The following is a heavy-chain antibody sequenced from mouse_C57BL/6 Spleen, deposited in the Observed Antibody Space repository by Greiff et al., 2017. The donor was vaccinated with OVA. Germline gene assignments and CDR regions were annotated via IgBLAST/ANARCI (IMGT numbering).Heavy chain of an antibody. V-gene: IGHV14-1*01. D-gene: IGHD2-4*01. CDR3: TTIYYDYDGNDY. Sequence: VQLKQSGAELVRPGASVKLSCTASGFNIKDYYMHWVKQRPEQGLEWIGRIDPEDGDTEYAPKFQGKATMTADTSSNTAYLQLSSLTSEDTAVYYCTTIYYDYDGNDYWGQGTTLTVSS. J-gene: IGHJ2*01. CDR1: GFNIKDYY. CDR2: IDPEDGDT.